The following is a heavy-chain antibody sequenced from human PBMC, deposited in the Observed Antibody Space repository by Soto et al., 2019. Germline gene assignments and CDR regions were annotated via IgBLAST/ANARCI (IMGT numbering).Heavy chain of an antibody. CDR1: GFIFSNYS. Sequence: EVQLVESGGNLIQPGGSLRLSCAASGFIFSNYSMNWVRQAPGKGLEWVSYITSTSNTIYADSVKGRFIISRDNAKNSLYLQMNSLRAEDTAVYYCATGTLPKYWGQGTLVTVSS. V-gene: IGHV3-48*01. J-gene: IGHJ4*02. CDR3: ATGTLPKY. CDR2: ITSTSNTI.